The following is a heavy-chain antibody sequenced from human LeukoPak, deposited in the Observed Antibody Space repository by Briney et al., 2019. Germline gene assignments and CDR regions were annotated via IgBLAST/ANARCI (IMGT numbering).Heavy chain of an antibody. CDR3: ASSASSGWDLFDY. CDR2: ISSSGSTI. D-gene: IGHD6-19*01. CDR1: GFTFSSYE. V-gene: IGHV3-48*03. J-gene: IGHJ4*02. Sequence: GGSLRLSCAASGFTFSSYEMNWVRQAPGKGLEWVSYISSSGSTIYYADSVKGRFTISRDNAKNSLYLQMNSPRAEDTAVYYCASSASSGWDLFDYWGQGTLVTVSS.